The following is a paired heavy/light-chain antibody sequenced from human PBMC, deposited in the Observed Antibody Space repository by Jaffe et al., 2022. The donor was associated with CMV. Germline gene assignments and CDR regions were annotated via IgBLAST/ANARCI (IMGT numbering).Light chain of an antibody. V-gene: IGKV3-15*01. J-gene: IGKJ2*03. Sequence: ETVLTQSPATLSVSPGGTATLSCRASQSVRSTLAWYQQKPGQAPRLLIYGASSRPAGIPARFSGSGSGTEFTLIISSLQSEDSAVYYCQQYFDWYSFGQGTKLEIK. CDR3: QQYFDWYS. CDR2: GAS. CDR1: QSVRST.
Heavy chain of an antibody. CDR2: IFPGDSDT. CDR3: ARPSRPSLRVGFDI. D-gene: IGHD4-17*01. CDR1: GYTFSTYW. V-gene: IGHV5-51*01. J-gene: IGHJ3*02. Sequence: EGQLVQSGAEVKKPGESLKISCKASGYTFSTYWIAWVRQMPGKGLEWMGVIFPGDSDTRYSPSFQDQITISADKSINTAYLQWNSLKASDTAIYYCARPSRPSLRVGFDIWGQGTVVTVSS.